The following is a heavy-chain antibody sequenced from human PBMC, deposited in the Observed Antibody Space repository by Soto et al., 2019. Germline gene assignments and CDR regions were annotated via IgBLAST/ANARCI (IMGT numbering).Heavy chain of an antibody. CDR3: ARFSSRWPDTSLYFFDY. V-gene: IGHV3-21*01. CDR2: ISGSSSSI. CDR1: GFNFSRYI. D-gene: IGHD6-13*01. Sequence: GGSLRLSCAASGFNFSRYIMHWVRQAPGKGLEWVSSISGSSSSIYSADSLEGRFSISRDNAKNSLYLQMNSLRAEDTAVYFCARFSSRWPDTSLYFFDYWGQGTLVTVSS. J-gene: IGHJ4*02.